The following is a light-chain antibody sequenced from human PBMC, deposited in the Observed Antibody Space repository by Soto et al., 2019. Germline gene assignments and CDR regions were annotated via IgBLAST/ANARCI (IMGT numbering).Light chain of an antibody. CDR2: GAS. CDR1: QTISTTY. Sequence: EFVLTQSPGTLSLSPGERATLSCRASQTISTTYLAWYQHKPGQAPRLLIYGASNRATDIPDRFSGSGSGTDFTLTISRLEPEDFAVYYCQQFGSSPRTFGQGTKVDIK. V-gene: IGKV3-20*01. CDR3: QQFGSSPRT. J-gene: IGKJ1*01.